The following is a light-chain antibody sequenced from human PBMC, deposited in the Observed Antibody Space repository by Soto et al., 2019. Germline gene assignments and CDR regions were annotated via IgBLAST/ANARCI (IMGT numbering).Light chain of an antibody. V-gene: IGKV3-11*01. J-gene: IGKJ2*01. CDR2: DAS. Sequence: EIVLTQSPATLSLSPGERATLSCRASQSVSSYLAWYQQKPGQAPRLLIYDASNRATGIPARFSGSGSGTDFTLTNSSLEAEDFGVYFCQQRRHLPRTFGQGNKLEIK. CDR1: QSVSSY. CDR3: QQRRHLPRT.